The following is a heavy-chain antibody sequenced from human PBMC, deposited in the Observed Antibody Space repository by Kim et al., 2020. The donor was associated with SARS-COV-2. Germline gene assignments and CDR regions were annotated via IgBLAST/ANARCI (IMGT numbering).Heavy chain of an antibody. CDR3: ARSSGSGSYPLYYYYYGMDV. CDR1: GYTFTSYD. J-gene: IGHJ6*02. Sequence: ASVKVSCKASGYTFTSYDINWVRQATGQGLEWMGWMNPNSGNTGYAQKFQGRVTMTRNTSISTAYMELSSLRSEDTAVYYCARSSGSGSYPLYYYYYGMDVWGQGTTVTVSS. CDR2: MNPNSGNT. D-gene: IGHD3-10*01. V-gene: IGHV1-8*01.